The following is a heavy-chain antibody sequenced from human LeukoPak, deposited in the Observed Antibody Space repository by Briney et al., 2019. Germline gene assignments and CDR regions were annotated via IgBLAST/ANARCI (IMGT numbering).Heavy chain of an antibody. CDR1: GGSISSSSYY. V-gene: IGHV4-30-4*08. Sequence: SETLSLTCTVSGGSISSSSYYWGWIRQPPGKGLEWIGYIYYSGSTYYNPSLKSRVTISVDTSKNQFSLKLSSVTAADTAVYYCASGGYCSSTSCYTHYYYYYMDVWGKGTTVTVSS. CDR3: ASGGYCSSTSCYTHYYYYYMDV. J-gene: IGHJ6*03. CDR2: IYYSGST. D-gene: IGHD2-2*02.